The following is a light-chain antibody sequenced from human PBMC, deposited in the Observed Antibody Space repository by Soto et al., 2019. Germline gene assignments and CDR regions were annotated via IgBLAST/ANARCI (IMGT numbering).Light chain of an antibody. V-gene: IGKV1-5*01. CDR3: QQYYGFPWT. CDR1: QNVSHW. CDR2: DVS. Sequence: DIQMTQSPSTLSASIGDRSTITCRASQNVSHWLAWYRQKPGKAPNLLIYDVSSSESGVPPRFSGSGSGTEFTLTVSILQHDDFATSFCQQYYGFPWTFGQGTKVDIK. J-gene: IGKJ1*01.